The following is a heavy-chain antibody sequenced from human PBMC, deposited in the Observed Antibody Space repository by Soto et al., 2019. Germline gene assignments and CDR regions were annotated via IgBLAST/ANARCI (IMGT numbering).Heavy chain of an antibody. CDR3: ARDQESPTTRYNWFGP. D-gene: IGHD1-26*01. V-gene: IGHV3-21*01. CDR2: ISSSSSYI. CDR1: GFTFSSYS. J-gene: IGHJ5*02. Sequence: PGGSLRLSCAASGFTFSSYSMNWVRQAPAKGLEWVSSISSSSSYIYYADSVKGRFTISRDNAKNSLYLQMNSLRAEDTAVYYCARDQESPTTRYNWFGPWGQGTLVTVSS.